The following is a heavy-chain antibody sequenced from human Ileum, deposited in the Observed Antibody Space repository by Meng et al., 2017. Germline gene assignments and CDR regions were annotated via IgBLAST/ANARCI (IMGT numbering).Heavy chain of an antibody. CDR2: ISSSGSTI. D-gene: IGHD2-21*01. V-gene: IGHV3-48*03. J-gene: IGHJ4*02. Sequence: GESLKTPCAASGFTFSSCEMNWVRQAPGKGLEWVSYISSSGSTIFYADSVKGRFTISRDNAKNSLYLQINSLSAEDTAVYYCARGGTRLCDYWGQGTPVTVSS. CDR1: GFTFSSCE. CDR3: ARGGTRLCDY.